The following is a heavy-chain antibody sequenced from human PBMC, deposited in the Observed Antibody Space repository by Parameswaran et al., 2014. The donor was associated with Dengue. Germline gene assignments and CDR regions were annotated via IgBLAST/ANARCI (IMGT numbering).Heavy chain of an antibody. Sequence: VRQMPGKGLEWMGRIDPSDSYTNYSPSFQGHVTISADKSISTAYLQWSSLKASDTAIYYCARHPALGNWGQGTLVTVSS. CDR2: IDPSDSYT. D-gene: IGHD1-26*01. J-gene: IGHJ4*02. CDR3: ARHPALGN. V-gene: IGHV5-10-1*01.